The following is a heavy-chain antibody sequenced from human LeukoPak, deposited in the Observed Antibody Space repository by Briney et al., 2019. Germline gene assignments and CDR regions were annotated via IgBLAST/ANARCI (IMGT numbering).Heavy chain of an antibody. CDR1: GFTFSSYR. CDR3: AREGSGYYGMDV. J-gene: IGHJ6*02. V-gene: IGHV3-21*01. CDR2: ISSSSSYK. Sequence: GGSPRLSCAASGFTFSSYRMNWVRQAPGKGLEWVSYISSSSSYKYYADSVKGRFTISRDNAKNSLYLQMNSLRAEDTALYSCAREGSGYYGMDVWGQGTTVSVSS.